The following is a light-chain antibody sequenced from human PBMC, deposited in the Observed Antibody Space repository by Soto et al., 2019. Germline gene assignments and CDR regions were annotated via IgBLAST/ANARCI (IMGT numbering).Light chain of an antibody. V-gene: IGKV1-5*03. CDR2: KAS. CDR3: QQYNSYPYT. CDR1: QSISSW. Sequence: DIQMTQSPSTLSASVGDRVTITCRASQSISSWLAWYQQKPGKAPKLLIYKASSLESGVPSRFSGSGSGTEFTLTISSLQPDDFATYYCQQYNSYPYTFGQGIKLEFK. J-gene: IGKJ2*01.